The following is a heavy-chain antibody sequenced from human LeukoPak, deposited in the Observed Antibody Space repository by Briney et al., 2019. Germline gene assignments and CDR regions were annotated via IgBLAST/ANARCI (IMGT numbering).Heavy chain of an antibody. CDR1: GGTFSSYA. D-gene: IGHD2-2*01. Sequence: ASVNVSCKASGGTFSSYAISRVRQAPGQGLEWMGGIIPIFGTANYAQKFQGRVTITADESTSTAYMELSSLRSEDTAVYYCARKASSTSGYAFDIWGQGTMVTVSS. J-gene: IGHJ3*02. CDR3: ARKASSTSGYAFDI. V-gene: IGHV1-69*01. CDR2: IIPIFGTA.